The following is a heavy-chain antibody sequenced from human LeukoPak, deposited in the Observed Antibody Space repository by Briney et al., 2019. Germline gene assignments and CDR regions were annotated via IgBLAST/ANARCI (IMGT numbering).Heavy chain of an antibody. J-gene: IGHJ5*02. CDR1: GGTFSSYA. Sequence: ASVKVSCKASGGTFSSYAISWVRQAHGRGLEWMGGIIPIFGTANYAQKFQGRVTITADESTSTAYMELSSLRSEDTAVYYCASSHRAEYNWFDPWGQGTLVTVSS. CDR2: IIPIFGTA. CDR3: ASSHRAEYNWFDP. V-gene: IGHV1-69*13.